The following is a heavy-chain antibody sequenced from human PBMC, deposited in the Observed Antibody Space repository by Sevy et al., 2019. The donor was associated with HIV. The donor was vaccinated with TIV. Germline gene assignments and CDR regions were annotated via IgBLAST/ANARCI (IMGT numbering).Heavy chain of an antibody. CDR2: INGANGKT. V-gene: IGHV1-3*01. D-gene: IGHD3-16*01. J-gene: IGHJ4*02. CDR3: AGGVGTYFDS. CDR1: GYTLTSHA. Sequence: ASVTVSCMASGYTLTSHALHWVRQPPGRGLESMGWINGANGKTKDSPKFQDRLNITRNTSAAAAHMELSSLTCEDPAVYYCAGGVGTYFDSWGQGTLVTVSS.